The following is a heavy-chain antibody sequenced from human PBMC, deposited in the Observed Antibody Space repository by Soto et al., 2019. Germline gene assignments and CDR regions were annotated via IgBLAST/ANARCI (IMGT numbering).Heavy chain of an antibody. V-gene: IGHV1-69*13. J-gene: IGHJ4*02. CDR1: GGTFSNSV. Sequence: ASVKVSCKASGGTFSNSVVSWVRQAPGQGLEWMGGFIPSFGTANYAQKFQGRVTIIADESTSTAYMELTSLRSEDTAVYYCASASILVGVTIYENYLDYWGQGTLVTVSS. D-gene: IGHD4-17*01. CDR2: FIPSFGTA. CDR3: ASASILVGVTIYENYLDY.